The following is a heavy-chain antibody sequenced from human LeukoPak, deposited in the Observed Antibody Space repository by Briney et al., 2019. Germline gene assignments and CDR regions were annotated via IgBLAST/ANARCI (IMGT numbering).Heavy chain of an antibody. D-gene: IGHD3-22*01. CDR2: IRGSGGTI. Sequence: GGSLRLSCAASGFTFSAHNMNWVRQAPGKGLEWLSFIRGSGGTIYYAASVKGRFTISRDNAKNSLYLQMNSLRAEDTALYYCVRDSFDSTGQYYFDYWGLGTLVTVSP. CDR3: VRDSFDSTGQYYFDY. V-gene: IGHV3-48*04. CDR1: GFTFSAHN. J-gene: IGHJ4*02.